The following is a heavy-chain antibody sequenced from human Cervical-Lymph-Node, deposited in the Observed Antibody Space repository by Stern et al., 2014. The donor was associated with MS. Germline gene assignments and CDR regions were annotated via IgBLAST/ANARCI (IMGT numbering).Heavy chain of an antibody. J-gene: IGHJ6*02. CDR1: GYNFGDYW. CDR2: ILPGDSDS. V-gene: IGHV5-51*01. D-gene: IGHD2-2*01. CDR3: ARHQPAATFAMDV. Sequence: EDQLGESGAEVKKPGESLKISCKGSGYNFGDYWIGWVRQKPGQGLEWPGTILPGDSDSRYSPSFEGQVAISADESIRTAFLQSSSLKASDTGIYYCARHQPAATFAMDVWGQGTTVIVSS.